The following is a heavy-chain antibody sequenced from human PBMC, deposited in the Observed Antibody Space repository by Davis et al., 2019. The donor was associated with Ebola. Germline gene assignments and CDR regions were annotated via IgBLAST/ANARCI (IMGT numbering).Heavy chain of an antibody. D-gene: IGHD4-17*01. CDR1: GDSMSSYYW. CDR3: ARIPHGDYRVWYFDN. V-gene: IGHV2-70*01. J-gene: IGHJ4*02. Sequence: TLSLTCTVSGDSMSSYYWSWIRQPPGKALEWLAVIDWNDDKYYSTSLKTRLTISKDTSKTQVVLTLTNMDPVDTATYYCARIPHGDYRVWYFDNWSQGTLVTVSS. CDR2: IDWNDDK.